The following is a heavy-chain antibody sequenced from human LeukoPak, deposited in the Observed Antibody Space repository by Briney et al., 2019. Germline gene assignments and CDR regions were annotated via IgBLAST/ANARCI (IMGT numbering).Heavy chain of an antibody. CDR1: GGTFSSYA. Sequence: ASVKVSCKASGGTFSSYAISWVRQAPGQGLEWMGGISAYNGNTNYAQKLQGRVTMTTDTSISTAYMELSRLRSDDTAVYYCASLYYYDNSGYYLGSRHFHHWGQGTLVTVSS. CDR2: ISAYNGNT. D-gene: IGHD3-22*01. CDR3: ASLYYYDNSGYYLGSRHFHH. J-gene: IGHJ1*01. V-gene: IGHV1-18*01.